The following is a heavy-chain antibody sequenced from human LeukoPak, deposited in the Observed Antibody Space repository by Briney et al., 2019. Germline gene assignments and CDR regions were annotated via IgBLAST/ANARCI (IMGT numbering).Heavy chain of an antibody. V-gene: IGHV3-23*01. CDR1: GFTFSSYA. CDR3: ASRLSYCSGGSCYSHHEAFDI. J-gene: IGHJ3*02. Sequence: PGASLRLSCAASGFTFSSYAMSWVRQAPGKGLEWVSAISGSGGSTYYADSVKGRFTISRDNSKNTLYLQMNSLRAEDTAVYYCASRLSYCSGGSCYSHHEAFDIWGQGTMVTVSS. CDR2: ISGSGGST. D-gene: IGHD2-15*01.